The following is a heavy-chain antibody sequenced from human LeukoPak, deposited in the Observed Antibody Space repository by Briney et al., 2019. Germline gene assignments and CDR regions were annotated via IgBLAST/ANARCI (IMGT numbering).Heavy chain of an antibody. D-gene: IGHD3-22*01. CDR2: MNPNSGGT. V-gene: IGHV1-2*02. J-gene: IGHJ6*03. CDR3: ARDNYYDSSGYYFHRYYYYYMDV. CDR1: GYTFTSYD. Sequence: GASVKVSCKASGYTFTSYDINWVRQATGQGLEWMGWMNPNSGGTNYAQKFQGRVTMTRDTSISTAYMELSRLRSDDTAVYYCARDNYYDSSGYYFHRYYYYYMDVWGKGTTVTVSS.